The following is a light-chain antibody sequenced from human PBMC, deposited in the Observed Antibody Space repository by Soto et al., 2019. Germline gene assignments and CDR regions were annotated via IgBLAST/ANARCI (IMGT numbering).Light chain of an antibody. CDR2: EVI. CDR3: SSYTSATTVV. Sequence: QSALTQPASVSGSPGQSITISCTGTSSDVGSYDYVSWYQQHPGKVPKLIIYEVINRPSGVSTRFSGSKSGNTASLTISELQAEDEANYYCSSYTSATTVVFGGGTKLTVL. CDR1: SSDVGSYDY. J-gene: IGLJ2*01. V-gene: IGLV2-14*01.